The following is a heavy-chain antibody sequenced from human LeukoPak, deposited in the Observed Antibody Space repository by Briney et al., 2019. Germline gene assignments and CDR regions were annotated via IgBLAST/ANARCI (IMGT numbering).Heavy chain of an antibody. Sequence: PSETLSLTCAVSGYSISSGYYWGWIRQPPGKGLEWIGSIYHSGSTNYNPSLKSRVTISVDTSKNQFSLKLSSVTAADTAVYYCARDLGSSWSSNWFDPWGQGTLVTVSS. D-gene: IGHD6-13*01. CDR3: ARDLGSSWSSNWFDP. V-gene: IGHV4-38-2*02. CDR2: IYHSGST. J-gene: IGHJ5*02. CDR1: GYSISSGYY.